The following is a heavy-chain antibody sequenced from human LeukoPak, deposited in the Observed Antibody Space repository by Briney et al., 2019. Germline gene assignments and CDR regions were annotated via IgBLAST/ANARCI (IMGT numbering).Heavy chain of an antibody. D-gene: IGHD3-10*01. CDR1: GGTFSSYA. CDR3: ARWGANMVRGVIFSYYGMDV. Sequence: GASVKVSCKASGGTFSSYAISWVRQAPGQGLEWMGGIIPIFGTANYAQKFQGRVTITADKSTSTAYMELSSLRSEDTAVYYCARWGANMVRGVIFSYYGMDVWGKGTTVTASS. V-gene: IGHV1-69*06. J-gene: IGHJ6*04. CDR2: IIPIFGTA.